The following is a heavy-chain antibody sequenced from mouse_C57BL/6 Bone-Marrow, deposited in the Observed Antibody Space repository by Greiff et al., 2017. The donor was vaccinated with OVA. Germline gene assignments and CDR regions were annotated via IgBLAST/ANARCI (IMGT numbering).Heavy chain of an antibody. CDR3: ARAGWFAY. J-gene: IGHJ3*01. V-gene: IGHV5-4*03. CDR2: ISDGGSYT. CDR1: GFTFSSYA. Sequence: DVKLVESGGGLVKPGGSLKLSCAASGFTFSSYAMSWVRQTPEKRLAWVATISDGGSYTYYPDNVKGRFTLPRDHAKNNLYLQMSHLKSEDTAMYYWARAGWFAYWGQGTLVTVSA.